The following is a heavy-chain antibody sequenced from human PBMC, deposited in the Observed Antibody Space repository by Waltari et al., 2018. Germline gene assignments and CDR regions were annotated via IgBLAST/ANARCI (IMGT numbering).Heavy chain of an antibody. V-gene: IGHV3-48*04. CDR3: ARAFDPWYFDL. J-gene: IGHJ2*01. D-gene: IGHD3-16*01. Sequence: EVQLVESGGGLVQPGGSLRLSCAASGFTFSSYSMNWVRQAPGKGLEWVSYIRSSSSTIYYADSVKGRFTISRDNAKNSLYLQMNSLRAEDTAVYYCARAFDPWYFDLWGRGTLVTVSS. CDR1: GFTFSSYS. CDR2: IRSSSSTI.